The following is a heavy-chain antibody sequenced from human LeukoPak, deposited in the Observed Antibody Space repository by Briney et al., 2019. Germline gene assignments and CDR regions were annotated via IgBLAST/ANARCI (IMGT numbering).Heavy chain of an antibody. V-gene: IGHV4-59*01. J-gene: IGHJ4*02. CDR3: ARVLEGAAGDY. CDR2: IYYSGGT. CDR1: GGSISSYY. Sequence: SETLSLTCTVSGGSISSYYWSWIRQPPGKGLEWIGYIYYSGGTNYNPSLKSRVTISVDTSKNQFSLKLSSVTAADTAVYYCARVLEGAAGDYWGQGTLVTVSS. D-gene: IGHD6-13*01.